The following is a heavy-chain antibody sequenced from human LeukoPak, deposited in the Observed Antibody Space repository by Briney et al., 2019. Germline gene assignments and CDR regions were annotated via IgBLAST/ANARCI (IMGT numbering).Heavy chain of an antibody. CDR3: ARVSREYGGNYQFDY. CDR1: GGTFSSYA. J-gene: IGHJ4*02. Sequence: SVKVSCKASGGTFSSYAISWVRQAPVQGLEWMGGIIPIFGTANYAQKFQGRVTITTDESTSTAYMELSSLRSEDTAVYYCARVSREYGGNYQFDYWGQGTLVTVSS. D-gene: IGHD4/OR15-4a*01. V-gene: IGHV1-69*05. CDR2: IIPIFGTA.